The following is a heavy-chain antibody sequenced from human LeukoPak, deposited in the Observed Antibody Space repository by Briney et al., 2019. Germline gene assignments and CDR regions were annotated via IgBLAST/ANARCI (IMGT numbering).Heavy chain of an antibody. D-gene: IGHD6-13*01. Sequence: SETLSLTCTVSGGSISSYYWSWIRQPAGKGLEWIGRIYTSGSTNHNPSLKSRVTMSVDTSKNQFSLKLSSVTAADTAVYYCARDERIAAAGFLDPWGQGTLVTVSS. V-gene: IGHV4-4*07. CDR1: GGSISSYY. CDR2: IYTSGST. J-gene: IGHJ5*02. CDR3: ARDERIAAAGFLDP.